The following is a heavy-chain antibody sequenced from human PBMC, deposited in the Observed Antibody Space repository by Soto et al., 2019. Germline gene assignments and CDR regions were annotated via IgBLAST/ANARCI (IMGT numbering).Heavy chain of an antibody. J-gene: IGHJ4*02. CDR2: INPNNGDT. D-gene: IGHD3-22*01. V-gene: IGHV1-2*02. Sequence: QVQLVQSGAAVKRPGASVKVSCKASGYTFTGYYIYWLRQAPGQGLEWMGWINPNNGDTNYAQKFQGRVTMTRDSSISTAYLELSRLRSDDTAIYYCARLKSDYDSRGSSDYWGQGTLVTVSS. CDR3: ARLKSDYDSRGSSDY. CDR1: GYTFTGYY.